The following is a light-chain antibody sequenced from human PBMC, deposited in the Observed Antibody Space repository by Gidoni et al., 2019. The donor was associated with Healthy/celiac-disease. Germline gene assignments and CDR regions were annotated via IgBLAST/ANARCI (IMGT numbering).Light chain of an antibody. CDR2: DAS. CDR1: QDISNY. Sequence: DIQMTQSPSSLSASVGDRVTITCQESQDISNYLNWYQQKPGKAPKLLIYDASHLETGVPSRFSGSGSGTDFTFTISSLQPEDIATYYCQQYDNLLFTFGPGTKVDIK. J-gene: IGKJ3*01. V-gene: IGKV1-33*01. CDR3: QQYDNLLFT.